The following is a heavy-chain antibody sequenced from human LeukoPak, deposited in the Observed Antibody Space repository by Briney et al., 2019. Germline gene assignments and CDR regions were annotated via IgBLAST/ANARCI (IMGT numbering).Heavy chain of an antibody. CDR2: ISDSGSST. D-gene: IGHD3-10*01. CDR3: AKHYGSGTYYNYITY. Sequence: GGSLRLSCAASGFTFSSYALSWVRQAPGKELEWVSAISDSGSSTYYADFVKGRFTISRDNSKNTLFLQIHSLRAEDTATYYCAKHYGSGTYYNYITYWGQGTLVSVSS. CDR1: GFTFSSYA. V-gene: IGHV3-23*01. J-gene: IGHJ4*02.